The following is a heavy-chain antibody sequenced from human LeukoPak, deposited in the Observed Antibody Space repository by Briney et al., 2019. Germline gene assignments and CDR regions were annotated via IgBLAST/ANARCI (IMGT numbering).Heavy chain of an antibody. Sequence: PSETLSLTCAVYGGSFSGYYWSWIRQPPGKGLEWIGEINHSGSTNYNPSLKSRVTISVDTSKNQFSLKLSSVTAADTAVYYCARDRDSGSYHNQFDYWGQGTLVTVSS. CDR3: ARDRDSGSYHNQFDY. CDR1: GGSFSGYY. D-gene: IGHD1-26*01. J-gene: IGHJ4*02. V-gene: IGHV4-34*01. CDR2: INHSGST.